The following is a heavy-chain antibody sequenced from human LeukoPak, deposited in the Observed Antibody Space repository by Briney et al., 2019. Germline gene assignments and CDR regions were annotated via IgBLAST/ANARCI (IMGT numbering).Heavy chain of an antibody. CDR2: IYTSGST. V-gene: IGHV4-61*02. CDR1: GGSISSGSYY. CDR3: AREGTVTNWFDP. Sequence: SETLSLTCTVSGGSISSGSYYWSWIRQPAGKGLEWIGRIYTSGSTNYNPSLKSRVTISVDTSKNQFSLKLSSVTAAGTAVYYCAREGTVTNWFDPWGQGTLVTVSS. J-gene: IGHJ5*02. D-gene: IGHD4-11*01.